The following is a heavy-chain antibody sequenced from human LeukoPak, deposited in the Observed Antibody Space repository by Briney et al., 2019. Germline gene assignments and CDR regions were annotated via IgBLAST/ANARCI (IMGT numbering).Heavy chain of an antibody. CDR1: GYTLTELS. J-gene: IGHJ3*02. V-gene: IGHV1-24*01. CDR3: ATGDYYDSSGPFDI. Sequence: ASVKVSCKVSGYTLTELSMHWVRQAPGKGLEWMGGFGPEDGETIYAQKFQGRVTMTEDTSTDTAYMELSSLRSEDTAVYYCATGDYYDSSGPFDIWGQGTMVTVSS. D-gene: IGHD3-22*01. CDR2: FGPEDGET.